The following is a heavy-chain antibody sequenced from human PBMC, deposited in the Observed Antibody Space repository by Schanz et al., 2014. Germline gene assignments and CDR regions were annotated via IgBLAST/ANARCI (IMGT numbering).Heavy chain of an antibody. J-gene: IGHJ6*02. V-gene: IGHV3-66*01. CDR1: GFTFDEYG. D-gene: IGHD6-6*01. CDR3: ARGYSSSMDV. Sequence: EVQLVESGGDLVQPGRSLRLSCAASGFTFDEYGMHWVRQAPGKGLEWVSVIYSGGSTYYADSVKGRFTISRDNSKNTLYLQMNSLRAEDTAVYYCARGYSSSMDVWGQGTTVTVSS. CDR2: IYSGGST.